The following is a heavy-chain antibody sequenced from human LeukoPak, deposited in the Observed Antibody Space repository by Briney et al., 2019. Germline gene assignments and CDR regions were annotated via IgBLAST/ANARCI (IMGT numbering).Heavy chain of an antibody. CDR3: ARVLTGYYYDSSGYRGYYYYYYVDV. Sequence: GASVKVSCKASGYTFTSYYMHWVRQAPGQGLEWMGWISAYNGNTNYAQKLQGRVTMTTDTSTSTAYMELRSLRSDDTAVYYCARVLTGYYYDSSGYRGYYYYYYVDVWGKGTTVTVSS. CDR2: ISAYNGNT. J-gene: IGHJ6*03. D-gene: IGHD3-22*01. CDR1: GYTFTSYY. V-gene: IGHV1-18*04.